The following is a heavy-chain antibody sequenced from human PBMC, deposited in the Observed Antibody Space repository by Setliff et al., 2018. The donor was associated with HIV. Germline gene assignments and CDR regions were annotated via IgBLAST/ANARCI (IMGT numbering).Heavy chain of an antibody. CDR1: GGSISSQY. CDR3: AREDSSSWYSSLSF. CDR2: VYNSGGT. D-gene: IGHD6-13*01. V-gene: IGHV4-4*08. Sequence: PSETLSLTCIVSGGSISSQYWSWIRQTPGKGLESIGYVYNSGGTNYNPSLKRRVTISVDTSKNQFSLKLSSVTAADTAIYYCAREDSSSWYSSLSFWGQGTLVTVSS. J-gene: IGHJ1*01.